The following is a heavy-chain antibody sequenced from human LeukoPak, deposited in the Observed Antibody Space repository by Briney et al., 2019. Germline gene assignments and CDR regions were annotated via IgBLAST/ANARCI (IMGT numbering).Heavy chain of an antibody. Sequence: ASVKVSCKASGYTLTRYFIHWVRQAPGQGLEWMGIINPNGGSTSYPQKFQGRVTMTRDTSTNTVYMELSSLKSEDTAVYYCARDPDGSAAFDYWGQGTLVTVSS. CDR2: INPNGGST. CDR1: GYTLTRYF. CDR3: ARDPDGSAAFDY. J-gene: IGHJ4*02. V-gene: IGHV1-46*01. D-gene: IGHD3-10*01.